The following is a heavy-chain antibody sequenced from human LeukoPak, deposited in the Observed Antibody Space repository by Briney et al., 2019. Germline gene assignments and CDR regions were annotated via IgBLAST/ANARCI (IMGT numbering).Heavy chain of an antibody. J-gene: IGHJ4*02. CDR1: GDSISTYY. CDR2: IYYSGST. D-gene: IGHD6-6*01. Sequence: SETLSLTCTVSGDSISTYYWSWIRQPPGKGLEWIGCIYYSGSTNYNPSLKSRAPISVDTSKNQFSLKLSSVTAADTAVYYCARQVSSAARLFDYWGQGTLVTVSS. CDR3: ARQVSSAARLFDY. V-gene: IGHV4-59*08.